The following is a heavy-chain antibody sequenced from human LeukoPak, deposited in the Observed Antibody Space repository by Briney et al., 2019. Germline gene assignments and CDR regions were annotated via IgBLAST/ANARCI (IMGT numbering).Heavy chain of an antibody. CDR2: INTNTGGP. D-gene: IGHD1-26*01. V-gene: IGHV7-4-1*02. J-gene: IGHJ4*02. CDR1: GYTFTKYP. CDR3: ARDLFGGSYQFDY. Sequence: ASVKVSCKASGYTFTKYPINWVRQTPGQGLQWMGWINTNTGGPTYARGDTGRFVFSLDTSVSTAYLHISSLKTEDTAVYYCARDLFGGSYQFDYWGQGTPVTVSS.